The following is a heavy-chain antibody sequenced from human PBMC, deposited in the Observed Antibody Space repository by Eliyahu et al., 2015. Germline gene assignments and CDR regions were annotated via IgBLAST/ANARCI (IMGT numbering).Heavy chain of an antibody. D-gene: IGHD5-24*01. CDR3: ARGRNSPRDFDS. Sequence: QVPLEQWGAGLLRPSETLSLTCAVNGGSFSGYFWTWIRQTPGKGLEWIGEGGPGGRIKHNPSLKSRVTISADTSKNQFSLRLPSVTAADTAVYYCARGRNSPRDFDSWGRGTLVSVSS. V-gene: IGHV4-34*02. J-gene: IGHJ4*02. CDR2: GGPGGRI. CDR1: GGSFSGYF.